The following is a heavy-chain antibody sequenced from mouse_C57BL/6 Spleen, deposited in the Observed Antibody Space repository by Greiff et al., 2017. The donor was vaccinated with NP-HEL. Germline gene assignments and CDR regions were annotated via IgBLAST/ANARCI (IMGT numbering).Heavy chain of an antibody. Sequence: LVESGAELVRPGASVTLSCKASGYTFTDYEMHWVKQTPVHGLEWIGAIDPETGGPAYNQKFKGKAILTADKSSSTAYMELRSMTSEDSAVYYCTRPWFAYWGQGTLVTVSA. J-gene: IGHJ3*01. CDR2: IDPETGGP. CDR3: TRPWFAY. CDR1: GYTFTDYE. V-gene: IGHV1-15*01.